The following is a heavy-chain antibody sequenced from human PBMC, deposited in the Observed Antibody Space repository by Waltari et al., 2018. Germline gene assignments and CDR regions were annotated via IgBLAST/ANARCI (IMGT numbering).Heavy chain of an antibody. D-gene: IGHD7-27*01. CDR1: GFSLTTRGVG. Sequence: QITLKESGPTVVKPTQTLTLTCTFSGFSLTTRGVGVGWIRQPPGKALEWLTMIFGDDGKRYSPSLKSRLTITKDTSANQVVLTMTDMDSVDTATYYCAHRTQDHQQYWGTFGVWGQGTKVTVSS. CDR3: AHRTQDHQQYWGTFGV. V-gene: IGHV2-5*02. CDR2: IFGDDGK. J-gene: IGHJ3*01.